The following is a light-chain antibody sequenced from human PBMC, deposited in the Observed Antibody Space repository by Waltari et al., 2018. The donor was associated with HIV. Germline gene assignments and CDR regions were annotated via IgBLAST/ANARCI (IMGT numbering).Light chain of an antibody. CDR3: AAWDGSLNGYV. CDR2: DNN. V-gene: IGLV1-44*01. Sequence: SVLTQSPSASGATGQRLVLSCSGSSSHCCSHRVTWYQHPPGTAPKLLIFDNNQRPPGVPDRFSGSKSGTSASLAISVLQSEDEADYYCAAWDGSLNGYVFGTGTQVTVL. J-gene: IGLJ1*01. CDR1: SSHCCSHR.